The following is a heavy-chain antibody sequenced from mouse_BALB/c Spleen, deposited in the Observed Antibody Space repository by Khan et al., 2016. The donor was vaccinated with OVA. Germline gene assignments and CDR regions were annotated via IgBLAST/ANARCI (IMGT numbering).Heavy chain of an antibody. V-gene: IGHV3-6*02. J-gene: IGHJ3*01. CDR2: KVYDGSN. D-gene: IGHD3-3*01. Sequence: EVQLQESGPGLVKPSQSLSLTCSVTGYSITSGYYCNWIRQFPGNKLEWMGYKVYDGSNNYNPSLKNRTSITRDTSKNQFFLQLNSVPTEETSTDYCERGGRWFAYWGHGTLVTVSA. CDR3: ERGGRWFAY. CDR1: GYSITSGYY.